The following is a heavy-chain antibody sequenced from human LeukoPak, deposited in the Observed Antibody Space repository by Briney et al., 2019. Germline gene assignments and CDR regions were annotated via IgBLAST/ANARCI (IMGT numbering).Heavy chain of an antibody. D-gene: IGHD2-15*01. J-gene: IGHJ4*02. Sequence: AGSLRLSCAASGFSFSSYEMTWVRQAPGKGLQWVSYISSSGSAIFYADSVKGRFTISRDNARNSLFLQMNSLRAEDTAFYYCASKGGFDEWGQGTLVTVSS. CDR2: ISSSGSAI. V-gene: IGHV3-48*03. CDR3: ASKGGFDE. CDR1: GFSFSSYE.